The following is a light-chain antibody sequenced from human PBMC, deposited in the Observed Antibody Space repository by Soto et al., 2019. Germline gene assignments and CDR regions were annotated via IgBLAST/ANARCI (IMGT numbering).Light chain of an antibody. CDR2: EVS. CDR3: SSYTSSSTQV. CDR1: SSDVGGYNY. J-gene: IGLJ1*01. Sequence: QSVLTQPASVSGSPGQSITISCTGTSSDVGGYNYVSWYQQHPGKAPKLMIYEVSNRPSGVSNRFSGFKSGNTASLTISGLQDEDEADYYCSSYTSSSTQVFGTGTKLTVL. V-gene: IGLV2-14*01.